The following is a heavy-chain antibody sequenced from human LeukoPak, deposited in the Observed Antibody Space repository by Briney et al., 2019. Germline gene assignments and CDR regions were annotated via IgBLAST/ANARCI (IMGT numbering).Heavy chain of an antibody. CDR2: MSGSGDHI. CDR3: AKVPGDHIGSGRSGY. J-gene: IGHJ4*02. D-gene: IGHD3-10*01. V-gene: IGHV3-23*01. Sequence: GGSLRLSCAASGLSLSSQAMTWVRQAPGKGLEWVSGMSGSGDHIYYADSVKGRFTISRDNSRDTLYLQMNRLRAEDTAIYYCAKVPGDHIGSGRSGYWGQGTLVTVSS. CDR1: GLSLSSQA.